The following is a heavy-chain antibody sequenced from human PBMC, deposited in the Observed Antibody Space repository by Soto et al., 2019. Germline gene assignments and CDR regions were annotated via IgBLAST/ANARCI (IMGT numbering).Heavy chain of an antibody. J-gene: IGHJ6*02. CDR2: IYYSGTT. CDR1: SASISSSSYT. Sequence: SETLSLTCTVSSASISSSSYTWGWIRQPPGKGLEWIGSIYYSGTTSYNPSLKSRITISIDASKSQFSLKVNSVTAADTAVYYCARQGFGTIHGLVDVWGQGTTVTVS. CDR3: ARQGFGTIHGLVDV. V-gene: IGHV4-39*07. D-gene: IGHD3-10*01.